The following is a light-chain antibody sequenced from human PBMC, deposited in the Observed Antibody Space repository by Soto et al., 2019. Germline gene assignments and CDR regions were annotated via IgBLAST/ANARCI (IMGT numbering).Light chain of an antibody. CDR2: EVH. V-gene: IGLV2-8*01. Sequence: QSALTQPPSASGSPGQSDTFSCTGTSSDIGFYKYVSWYQPHPGRVPKLILYEVHKRPSGIPDRFSGSKSGNTASLTVSGLQSEEQYDYYCCTYADNNILVFGTGTKLTGL. CDR3: CTYADNNILV. J-gene: IGLJ1*01. CDR1: SSDIGFYKY.